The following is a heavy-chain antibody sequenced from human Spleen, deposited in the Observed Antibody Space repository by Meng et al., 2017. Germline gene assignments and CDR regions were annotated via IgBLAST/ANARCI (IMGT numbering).Heavy chain of an antibody. CDR1: GYSITGSYN. Sequence: SQTLSLTCAVSGYSITGSYNWGWIRQSPGKGLEWIGSIYYSGSTFYNPSLRGRVTISVDTSKNQFSLKLSSVTAADTAVYYCARDTGYSYGYGMDVWGQGTTVTVSS. CDR3: ARDTGYSYGYGMDV. V-gene: IGHV4-38-2*02. D-gene: IGHD5-18*01. J-gene: IGHJ6*02. CDR2: IYYSGST.